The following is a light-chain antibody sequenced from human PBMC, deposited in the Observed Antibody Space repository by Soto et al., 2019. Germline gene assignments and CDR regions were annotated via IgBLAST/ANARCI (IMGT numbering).Light chain of an antibody. Sequence: EIVLTQSPGTLALSPGERATLSCRASQSVSTNYLAWYQQKPGQAPRLLISGASNKATCIPDRFSGSGSGTDFTLAISRLEPEDFAVYYCQQYGTSPFTFGPGTKVDL. CDR1: QSVSTNY. CDR2: GAS. J-gene: IGKJ3*01. V-gene: IGKV3-20*01. CDR3: QQYGTSPFT.